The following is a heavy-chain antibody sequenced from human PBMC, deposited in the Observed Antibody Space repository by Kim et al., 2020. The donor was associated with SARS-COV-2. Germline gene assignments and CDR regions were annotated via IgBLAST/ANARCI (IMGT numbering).Heavy chain of an antibody. CDR2: ISGGAVNK. V-gene: IGHV3-23*01. D-gene: IGHD2-21*01. CDR3: AKMVIMDGYNCFYYYAMDV. J-gene: IGHJ6*02. Sequence: GGSLRLSCVASGFTFDTYAMSWVRQAPGKGLEWVSVISGGAVNKFYADSVRGRLTISIDNSKNTMYLQMNSLRDEDTALYYCAKMVIMDGYNCFYYYAMDVWGQGTTVTVSS. CDR1: GFTFDTYA.